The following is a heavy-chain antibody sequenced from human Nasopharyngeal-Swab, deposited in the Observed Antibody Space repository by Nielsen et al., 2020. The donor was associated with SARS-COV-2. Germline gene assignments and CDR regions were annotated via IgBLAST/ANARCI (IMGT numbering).Heavy chain of an antibody. Sequence: SETLSLTCTVSGGSIGSYFWSWIRQPPGKGLEWIGYIYYTVNTNYNPSLESRVTISMDKSRNQFSLKLSSVSAADTAVYFCARAIGVKAFDIRGQGTVVTVSS. CDR3: ARAIGVKAFDI. V-gene: IGHV4-59*13. CDR1: GGSIGSYF. J-gene: IGHJ3*02. D-gene: IGHD3-3*01. CDR2: IYYTVNT.